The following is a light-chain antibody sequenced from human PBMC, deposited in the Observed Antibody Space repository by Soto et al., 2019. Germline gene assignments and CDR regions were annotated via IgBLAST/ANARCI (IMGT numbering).Light chain of an antibody. J-gene: IGKJ4*01. CDR3: QQYDNLPLT. V-gene: IGKV3-15*01. CDR2: GAS. CDR1: QSVSSN. Sequence: EIVMTQSPATLSVFPGERATLSCRASQSVSSNFAWYQQRPGQAPRLLMYGASTRATGVPARFSGSGSGTDFTFTISSLQPEDIATYYCQQYDNLPLTFGGGTKVDIK.